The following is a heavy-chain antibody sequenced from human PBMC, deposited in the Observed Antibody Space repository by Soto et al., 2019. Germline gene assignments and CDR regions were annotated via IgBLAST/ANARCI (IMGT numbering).Heavy chain of an antibody. J-gene: IGHJ6*02. CDR2: IYYSGST. CDR3: ASGTEVSPSWDV. CDR1: GGSISSGGYY. V-gene: IGHV4-31*03. D-gene: IGHD1-26*01. Sequence: QVQLQESGPGLVKPSQTLSLTCTVSGGSISSGGYYWSWIRQHPGKGLEWIGYIYYSGSTYYNPSLKGRVTITVDTSKNQFSLKLSSVTAADTAVYYCASGTEVSPSWDVWGQRTTVTVSS.